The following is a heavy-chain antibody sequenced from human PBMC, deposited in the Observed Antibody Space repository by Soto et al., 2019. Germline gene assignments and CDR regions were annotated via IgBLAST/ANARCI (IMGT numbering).Heavy chain of an antibody. J-gene: IGHJ5*02. V-gene: IGHV3-7*03. Sequence: PGGSLRLSCAASGFDFCVYWMSWVRQAPGKGPEWVANIKFDGSEKQYVDSVKGRFTISRDNARNSVFLQMNSLRAGDTAVYYCVKDGGYCSSATCYSPRNHYFDAWGQGTLVTFSA. CDR1: GFDFCVYW. CDR2: IKFDGSEK. CDR3: VKDGGYCSSATCYSPRNHYFDA. D-gene: IGHD2-2*01.